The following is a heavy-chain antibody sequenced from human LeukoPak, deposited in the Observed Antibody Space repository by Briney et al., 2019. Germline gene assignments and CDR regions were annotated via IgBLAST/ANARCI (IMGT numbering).Heavy chain of an antibody. Sequence: GGSLRLSCAASGFIFSNYAMSWVRQAPGKGLEWVSSISSSSSYIYYADSVKGRFTISRDNAKNSLYLQMNSLRAEDTAVYYCARGRVAGDYWGQGTLVTVSS. CDR3: ARGRVAGDY. V-gene: IGHV3-21*01. CDR2: ISSSSSYI. J-gene: IGHJ4*02. D-gene: IGHD6-19*01. CDR1: GFIFSNYA.